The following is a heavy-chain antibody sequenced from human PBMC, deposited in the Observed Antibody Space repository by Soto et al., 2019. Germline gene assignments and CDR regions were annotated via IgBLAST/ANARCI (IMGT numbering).Heavy chain of an antibody. D-gene: IGHD5-12*01. Sequence: GGSLRLSCAASGFTFSSYAMSWVRQAPGKGLEWVSAISGSGGSTYYADSVKGRFTISRDNSKNTLYLQMNSLRAEDTAVYYCAKDLEGYNSVFRYFDYWGQGTLVTVSS. CDR3: AKDLEGYNSVFRYFDY. J-gene: IGHJ4*02. CDR1: GFTFSSYA. V-gene: IGHV3-23*01. CDR2: ISGSGGST.